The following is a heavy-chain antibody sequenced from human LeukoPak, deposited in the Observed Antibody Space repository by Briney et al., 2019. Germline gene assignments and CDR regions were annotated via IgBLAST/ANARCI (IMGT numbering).Heavy chain of an antibody. CDR1: GFTFRTYA. CDR2: ITGSGTTT. Sequence: GGSLRLSCAASGFTFRTYAMTWVRQAPGKGLEWVSTITGSGTTTNYADSVKGRFTISRDNSKNTLSLQMNSLRAEDTALYYCAKSPKPVTAALYFDYWGQGALVTVSS. D-gene: IGHD2-21*02. CDR3: AKSPKPVTAALYFDY. J-gene: IGHJ4*02. V-gene: IGHV3-23*01.